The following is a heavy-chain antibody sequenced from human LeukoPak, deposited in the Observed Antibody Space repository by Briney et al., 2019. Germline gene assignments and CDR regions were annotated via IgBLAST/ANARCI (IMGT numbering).Heavy chain of an antibody. CDR1: GFTFSSYG. V-gene: IGHV3-33*08. D-gene: IGHD3-16*02. J-gene: IGHJ4*02. Sequence: GGSLRLSCAASGFTFSSYGMHWVRQAPGKGLEWVAVIWYGGSNKYYADSVKGRFTISRDNSKNTLYLQMNSLRAEDTAVYYCARGVRLGELSLLYWGQGTLVTVSS. CDR3: ARGVRLGELSLLY. CDR2: IWYGGSNK.